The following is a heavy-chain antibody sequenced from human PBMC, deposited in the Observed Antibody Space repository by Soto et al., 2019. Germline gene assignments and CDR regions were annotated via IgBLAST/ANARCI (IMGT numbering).Heavy chain of an antibody. CDR1: GFTFSSYG. D-gene: IGHD3-3*01. V-gene: IGHV3-30*18. J-gene: IGHJ6*02. CDR2: ISYDGSNK. CDR3: AKGTYYDFWSARYYGMDV. Sequence: AGGSLRLSCAASGFTFSSYGMHWVRQAPGKGLEWVAVISYDGSNKYYADSVKGRFTISRDNSKNTLYLQMNSLRAEDTAVYYCAKGTYYDFWSARYYGMDVWGQGITVTVSS.